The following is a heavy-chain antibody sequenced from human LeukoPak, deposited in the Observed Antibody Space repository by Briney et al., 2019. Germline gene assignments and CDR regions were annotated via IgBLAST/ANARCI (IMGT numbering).Heavy chain of an antibody. J-gene: IGHJ4*02. CDR3: ARDEDYGDYVYFDY. Sequence: ASVKVSCKASGYTFTSYGTSWVRQAPGQGLEWMGWISAYNGNTNYAQKLQGRVTMTTDTSTSTAYMELRSLRSDDTAVYYCARDEDYGDYVYFDYWGQGTLVTVSS. CDR1: GYTFTSYG. D-gene: IGHD4-17*01. CDR2: ISAYNGNT. V-gene: IGHV1-18*01.